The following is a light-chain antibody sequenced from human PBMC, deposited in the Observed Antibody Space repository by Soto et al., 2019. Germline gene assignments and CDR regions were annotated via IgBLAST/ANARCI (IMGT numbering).Light chain of an antibody. CDR2: DVI. J-gene: IGLJ1*01. V-gene: IGLV2-18*02. CDR3: NSYTTLSNRV. Sequence: QSVLTQPPSVSGSPGQSVTISCTVTSSDVGDYEHVSWYQLAPGTAPKLLISDVINRPSGVPDRFSGSKSGNTPSLTISGLQAEDEADYYCNSYTTLSNRVFGTGTKLTVL. CDR1: SSDVGDYEH.